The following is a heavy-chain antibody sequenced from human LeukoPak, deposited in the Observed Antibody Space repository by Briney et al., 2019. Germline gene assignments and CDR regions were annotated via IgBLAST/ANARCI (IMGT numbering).Heavy chain of an antibody. J-gene: IGHJ4*02. Sequence: PSETLSLTCAVYGGSFSGYYWSWIRQPPGKGLEWIGEINHSGSTNYNPSLKSRVTISVDTSKNQFSLKLSSVTAADTAVYYCGRGGYYDSSGYPLDYWGQGTLVTVSS. CDR2: INHSGST. V-gene: IGHV4-34*01. CDR1: GGSFSGYY. D-gene: IGHD3-22*01. CDR3: GRGGYYDSSGYPLDY.